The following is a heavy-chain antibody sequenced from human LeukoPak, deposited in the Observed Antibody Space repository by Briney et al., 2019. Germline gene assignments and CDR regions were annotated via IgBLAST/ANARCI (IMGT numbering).Heavy chain of an antibody. CDR2: IFRSGST. Sequence: SGTLSLTCAVSGGSIGSENWWTWARQSPGKGLEWIGEIFRSGSTNYSPSLKSRVTISIDKSKNQFSLKLNSVTAADTAIYYCAIFHCSGGNCYSNWGQGTLVTVSS. CDR1: GGSIGSENW. D-gene: IGHD2-15*01. V-gene: IGHV4-4*02. CDR3: AIFHCSGGNCYSN. J-gene: IGHJ4*02.